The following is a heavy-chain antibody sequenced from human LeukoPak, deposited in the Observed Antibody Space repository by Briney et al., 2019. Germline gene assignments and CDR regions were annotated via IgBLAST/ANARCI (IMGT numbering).Heavy chain of an antibody. CDR3: ARAAEAGTWCFDY. D-gene: IGHD6-19*01. V-gene: IGHV5-51*01. CDR2: IYPGDSDT. Sequence: GESLKISCKGSGYSFTSYWIGWVRQMPGKGLEWMGIIYPGDSDTRYSPSFQGQVTISADKSVSTAYLQWSSLTASDTAMYYCARAAEAGTWCFDYWGQGTLVTVSS. J-gene: IGHJ4*02. CDR1: GYSFTSYW.